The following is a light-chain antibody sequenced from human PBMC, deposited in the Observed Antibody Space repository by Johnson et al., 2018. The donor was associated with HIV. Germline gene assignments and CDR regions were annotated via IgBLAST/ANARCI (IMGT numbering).Light chain of an antibody. CDR2: ENN. CDR3: GTWDSSLSAGV. V-gene: IGLV1-51*02. J-gene: IGLJ1*01. CDR1: SSNIGNNY. Sequence: QSVLTQPPSVSAAPGQKVTISCSGSSSNIGNNYVSWFQHLPGTAPKLLIYENNKRPSGIPDRFSASKSGTSATLGITGLQTGDEADYYCGTWDSSLSAGVFGTVTKVTVL.